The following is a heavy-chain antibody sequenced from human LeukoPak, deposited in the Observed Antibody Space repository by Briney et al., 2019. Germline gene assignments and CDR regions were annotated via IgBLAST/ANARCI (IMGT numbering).Heavy chain of an antibody. CDR3: ARTQGDNAFEI. CDR1: GYTFTSYY. CDR2: INPSGGST. D-gene: IGHD3-16*01. J-gene: IGHJ3*02. V-gene: IGHV1-46*01. Sequence: ASVKVSCKSSGYTFTSYYTHWVRQAPGEGLEWMGIINPSGGSTSYAQKFQGRVTMTRDMSTSTVYMELSSLRSEDTAVYYCARTQGDNAFEIWGQGTMVTVSS.